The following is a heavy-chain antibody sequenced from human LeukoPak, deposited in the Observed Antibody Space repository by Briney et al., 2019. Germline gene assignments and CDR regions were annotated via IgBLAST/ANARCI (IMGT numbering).Heavy chain of an antibody. D-gene: IGHD5-12*01. Sequence: PGGSLRLSCVASGFTFRSYSIHWVRQAPGEGLEWVSAISSDGSSEHYADSVKGRFTVSRDNSKNTVYLQMNCLRPEDTAVYYCARGVATTDYWGQGTLVTVSS. CDR2: ISSDGSSE. CDR1: GFTFRSYS. V-gene: IGHV3-30*04. CDR3: ARGVATTDY. J-gene: IGHJ4*02.